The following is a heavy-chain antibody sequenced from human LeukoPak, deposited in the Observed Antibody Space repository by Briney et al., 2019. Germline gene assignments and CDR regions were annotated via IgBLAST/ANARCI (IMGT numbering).Heavy chain of an antibody. CDR2: FYVGGAT. CDR1: GFSVTNNY. Sequence: GGSLSLSCAVSGFSVTNNYMSWVRQAPGKGLEWVSVFYVGGATYYADSVKGRFTISRDNSENTLYLQMKSLRAEDTAVYYCARGDGYNFFDYWGQGTLVTVSS. D-gene: IGHD5-24*01. J-gene: IGHJ4*02. V-gene: IGHV3-53*01. CDR3: ARGDGYNFFDY.